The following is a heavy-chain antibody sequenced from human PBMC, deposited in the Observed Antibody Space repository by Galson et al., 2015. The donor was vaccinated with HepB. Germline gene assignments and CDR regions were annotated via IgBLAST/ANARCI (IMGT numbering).Heavy chain of an antibody. V-gene: IGHV1-69*13. D-gene: IGHD1-26*01. CDR3: ARGSGSYFAWTYFQH. J-gene: IGHJ1*01. CDR1: GGTFSSYA. Sequence: SVKVSCKASGGTFSSYAISWVRQAPGQGLEWMGGIIPIFGTANYAQKFQGRVTITADESTSTAYMELSSLRSEDTAVYYCARGSGSYFAWTYFQHWGQGTLVTVSS. CDR2: IIPIFGTA.